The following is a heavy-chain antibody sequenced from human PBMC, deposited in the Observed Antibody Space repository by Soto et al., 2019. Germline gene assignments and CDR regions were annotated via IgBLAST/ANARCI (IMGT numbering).Heavy chain of an antibody. CDR2: INHSGST. CDR3: ARGSPYNWNPPRKLNWFDP. J-gene: IGHJ5*02. Sequence: ASETLSLTCAVYGGSFSGYYWSWIRQPPGKGLEWIGEINHSGSTNYNPSLKSRVTISVDTSKNQFSLKLSSVTAADTAVYYCARGSPYNWNPPRKLNWFDPWGQGTLVTVSS. CDR1: GGSFSGYY. V-gene: IGHV4-34*01. D-gene: IGHD1-1*01.